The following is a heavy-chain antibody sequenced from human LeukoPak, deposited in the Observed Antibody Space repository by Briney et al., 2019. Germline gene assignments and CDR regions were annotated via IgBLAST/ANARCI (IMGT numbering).Heavy chain of an antibody. CDR1: GGSISRHY. J-gene: IGHJ6*03. Sequence: SETLSLTCTVSGGSISRHYWSWIRQPPGRGLEWIGYIYYSGSTNYNLSLKSGVTISVDTSKNQFSLKLSSVTAADTAVYYCARYYDSSGYYPPEGYYYYYMDVWGKGTTVTVSS. V-gene: IGHV4-59*11. CDR2: IYYSGST. CDR3: ARYYDSSGYYPPEGYYYYYMDV. D-gene: IGHD3-22*01.